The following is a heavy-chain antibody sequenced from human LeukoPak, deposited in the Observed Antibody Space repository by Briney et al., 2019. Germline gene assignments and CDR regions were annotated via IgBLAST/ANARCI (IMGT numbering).Heavy chain of an antibody. CDR3: ASYTESWDYDILTGYPTGDDY. J-gene: IGHJ4*02. Sequence: PSQTLSLTCTVSGGSISSGGYYWSWIRQHPGKGLEWIGYIYYSGSTYYNPSLKSRVTISVDTSKNQFSLKLSSVTAADTAVYYCASYTESWDYDILTGYPTGDDYWGQGTLVTVSS. D-gene: IGHD3-9*01. CDR2: IYYSGST. V-gene: IGHV4-31*03. CDR1: GGSISSGGYY.